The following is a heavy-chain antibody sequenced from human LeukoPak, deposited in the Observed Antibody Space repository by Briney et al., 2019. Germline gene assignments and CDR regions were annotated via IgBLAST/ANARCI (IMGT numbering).Heavy chain of an antibody. V-gene: IGHV4-4*07. CDR1: GGSISSYY. J-gene: IGHJ4*02. Sequence: SETLSLTCTVSGGSISSYYWSWIRQPAGKGLEWIGRFYSSVSTNYNPSLKSRITMSVDTSKNQFSLKLSSVTAADTAVYYCAREEALGSGSFDYWGQGTLVTVSS. D-gene: IGHD1-26*01. CDR3: AREEALGSGSFDY. CDR2: FYSSVST.